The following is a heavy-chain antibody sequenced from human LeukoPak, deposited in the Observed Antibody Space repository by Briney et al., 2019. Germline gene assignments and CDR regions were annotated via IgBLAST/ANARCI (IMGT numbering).Heavy chain of an antibody. V-gene: IGHV3-21*01. CDR2: ISGDLRYI. J-gene: IGHJ3*02. CDR3: ATGHYYDSSGYYPLPDAFDI. CDR1: GFSFSSYS. D-gene: IGHD3-22*01. Sequence: PGGSLRLSCAASGFSFSSYSVNWVRQAPGKGLEWVSSISGDLRYISYADSVKGRFTISRDNAKNILYLQMNSLRAEDTAVYHCATGHYYDSSGYYPLPDAFDIWGQGTMVTVSS.